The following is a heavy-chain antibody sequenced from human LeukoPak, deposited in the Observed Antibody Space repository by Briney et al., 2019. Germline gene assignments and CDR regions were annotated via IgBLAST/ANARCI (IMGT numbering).Heavy chain of an antibody. J-gene: IGHJ6*02. D-gene: IGHD3-22*01. V-gene: IGHV4-39*07. CDR2: IYYSGST. Sequence: SETLSLTCTVSGGSISSSDYYWGWIRQPPGKGLEWIASIYYSGSTNYNPSLKSRVTISVDTSKNQFSLKLSSVTAADTAVYYCARDFLRYYYDSSGYYSNYYYYGMDVWGQGTTVTVSS. CDR3: ARDFLRYYYDSSGYYSNYYYYGMDV. CDR1: GGSISSSDYY.